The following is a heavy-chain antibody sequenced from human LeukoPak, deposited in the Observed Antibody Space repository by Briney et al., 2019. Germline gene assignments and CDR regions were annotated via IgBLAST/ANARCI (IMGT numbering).Heavy chain of an antibody. D-gene: IGHD3/OR15-3a*01. J-gene: IGHJ4*02. CDR3: ARGVGVWTGYYVAAFYFDY. V-gene: IGHV1-69*13. CDR1: GYTFTGYH. CDR2: IIPIFGTA. Sequence: GASVKVSCKASGYTFTGYHMHWVRQAPGQGLEWMGGIIPIFGTANYAQKFQGRVTITADESTSTAYMELSSLRSDDTAVYYCARGVGVWTGYYVAAFYFDYWGQGTLITVYS.